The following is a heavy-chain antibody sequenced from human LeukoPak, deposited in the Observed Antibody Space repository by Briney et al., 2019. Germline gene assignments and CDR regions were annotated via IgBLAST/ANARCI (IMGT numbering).Heavy chain of an antibody. J-gene: IGHJ4*02. V-gene: IGHV4-34*01. CDR2: INHSGSN. Sequence: SETLSLTCAVYGGSFSGYYWSRLRQPPGKGLEWIGEINHSGSNNYNPSLKRRVTISVDTSKNQFSLKLSSVTAADTAVYYCARAGASAYWGQGTLVTVSS. CDR3: ARAGASAY. CDR1: GGSFSGYY. D-gene: IGHD1-26*01.